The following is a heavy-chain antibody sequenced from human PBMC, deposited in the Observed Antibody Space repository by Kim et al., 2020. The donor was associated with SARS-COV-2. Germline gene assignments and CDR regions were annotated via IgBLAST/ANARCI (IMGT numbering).Heavy chain of an antibody. D-gene: IGHD2-8*01. CDR3: ARDSPGGVLDY. Sequence: GGSLRLSCTASGFTFSSYAMHWVRQAPGKGLEWVVVISYDGSNKYYADSVKGRFTISRDNSKNTLYLQMNSLRAEDTAVYYCARDSPGGVLDYWGQGTLVTVSS. CDR1: GFTFSSYA. J-gene: IGHJ4*02. CDR2: ISYDGSNK. V-gene: IGHV3-30*04.